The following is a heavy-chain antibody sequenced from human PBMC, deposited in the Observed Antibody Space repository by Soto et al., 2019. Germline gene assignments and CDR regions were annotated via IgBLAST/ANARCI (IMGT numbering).Heavy chain of an antibody. Sequence: EVQLVESGGGLVQPGGSLRLSCAASGFTVSSKYMSWVRQAPGKGLEWVSLIQSGGPTYYADSVKGRCTISRDTSENTVHLQMDSLRAEDTGVSCCARDDVLCDGGRCYGGDLDVWGQGTTVTVSS. CDR2: IQSGGPT. D-gene: IGHD2-15*01. CDR3: ARDDVLCDGGRCYGGDLDV. J-gene: IGHJ6*02. CDR1: GFTVSSKY. V-gene: IGHV3-66*01.